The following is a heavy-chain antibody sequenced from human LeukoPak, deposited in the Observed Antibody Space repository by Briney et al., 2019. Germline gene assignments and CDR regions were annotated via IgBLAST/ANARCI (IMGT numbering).Heavy chain of an antibody. CDR3: ARATYYYDSSGYYNWFDP. CDR1: GGSISSGSYY. J-gene: IGHJ5*02. CDR2: IYTSGST. Sequence: TLSLTCTVSGGSISSGSYYWSWIRQPAGKGLEWIGRIYTSGSTNYNPSLKSRVTISVDTSKNQFSLKLSSVTAADTAVYYCARATYYYDSSGYYNWFDPWGQGTLVTVSS. D-gene: IGHD3-22*01. V-gene: IGHV4-61*02.